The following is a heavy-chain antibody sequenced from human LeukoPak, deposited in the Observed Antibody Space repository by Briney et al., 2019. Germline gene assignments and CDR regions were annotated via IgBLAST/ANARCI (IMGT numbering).Heavy chain of an antibody. Sequence: GGSLRLSCAASGFTFSSYAMSRVRQAPGKGLEWVSGISGSGGTTYYADSVKGRFTISRDNSKNTYLQMNSLRAEDTAAYYCAKDSRSTLPRGRLDYWGQGTLVTVSS. CDR2: ISGSGGTT. V-gene: IGHV3-23*01. CDR3: AKDSRSTLPRGRLDY. CDR1: GFTFSSYA. J-gene: IGHJ4*02. D-gene: IGHD2-21*02.